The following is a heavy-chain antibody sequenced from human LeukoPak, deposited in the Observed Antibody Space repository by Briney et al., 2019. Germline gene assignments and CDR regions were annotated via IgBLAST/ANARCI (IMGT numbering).Heavy chain of an antibody. J-gene: IGHJ6*03. CDR1: GGSISSYY. D-gene: IGHD6-13*01. CDR2: IYTSGST. CDR3: AREGDSSSWYGLYYYYMDV. V-gene: IGHV4-4*07. Sequence: PSETLSLTCTVSGGSISSYYWSWIRQPAWKGLEWIGRIYTSGSTNYNPSLKSRVTMSVDTSKNQFSLKLSSVTAADTAVYYCAREGDSSSWYGLYYYYMDVWGKGTTVTVSS.